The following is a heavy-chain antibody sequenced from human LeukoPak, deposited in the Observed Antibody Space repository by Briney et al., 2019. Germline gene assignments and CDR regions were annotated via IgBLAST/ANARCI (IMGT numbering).Heavy chain of an antibody. CDR1: RDSVSSNSAA. Sequence: SQTLSLTCAISRDSVSSNSAAWNWIRQSPSRGLEWLGRTYYRSKWYNDYAVSVKSRITINPDTSKNQFSLQLNSVTPEDTAVYYCARGAWGRPYSSSWSFDYWGQGTLVTVSS. V-gene: IGHV6-1*01. CDR3: ARGAWGRPYSSSWSFDY. J-gene: IGHJ4*02. D-gene: IGHD6-13*01. CDR2: TYYRSKWYN.